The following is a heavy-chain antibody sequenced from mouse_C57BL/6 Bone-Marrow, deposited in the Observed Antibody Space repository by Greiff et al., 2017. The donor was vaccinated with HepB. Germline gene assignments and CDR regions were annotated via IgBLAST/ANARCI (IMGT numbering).Heavy chain of an antibody. CDR3: ARDRYYYGSSPYYYAMDY. CDR2: INYDGSST. D-gene: IGHD1-1*01. J-gene: IGHJ4*01. CDR1: GFTFSDYY. Sequence: EVKLEESEGGLVQPGSSMKLSCTASGFTFSDYYMAWVRQVPEKGLEWVANINYDGSSTYYLDSLKSRFIISRDNAKNILYLQMSSLKSEDTATYYCARDRYYYGSSPYYYAMDYWGQGTSVTVSS. V-gene: IGHV5-16*01.